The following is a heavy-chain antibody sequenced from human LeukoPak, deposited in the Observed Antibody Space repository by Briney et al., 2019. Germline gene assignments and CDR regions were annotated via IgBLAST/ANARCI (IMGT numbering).Heavy chain of an antibody. J-gene: IGHJ6*03. D-gene: IGHD5-24*01. CDR2: IYYSGST. V-gene: IGHV4-59*01. CDR1: GGSISSYY. Sequence: PSETLSLTCTVSGGSISSYYWSWIRQPPGKGLEWIGYIYYSGSTNYNPSLKSRVTISVDTSKNQFSLKLSSVTAADTAVYYCASSFRDGYKDYYYYYYYMDVWGKGTTVTISS. CDR3: ASSFRDGYKDYYYYYYYMDV.